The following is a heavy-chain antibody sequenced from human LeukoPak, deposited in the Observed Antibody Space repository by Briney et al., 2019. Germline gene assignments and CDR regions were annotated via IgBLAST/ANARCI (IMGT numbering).Heavy chain of an antibody. Sequence: ASVKVSCKASGGTFSSYAISWVRQATGQGLEWMGWMNPNSGNTGYAQKFQGRVTMTRNTSISTAYMELSSLRSEDTAVYYCARWGLNAFEIWGQGTMVTVSS. D-gene: IGHD3-16*01. V-gene: IGHV1-8*02. J-gene: IGHJ3*02. CDR1: GGTFSSYA. CDR2: MNPNSGNT. CDR3: ARWGLNAFEI.